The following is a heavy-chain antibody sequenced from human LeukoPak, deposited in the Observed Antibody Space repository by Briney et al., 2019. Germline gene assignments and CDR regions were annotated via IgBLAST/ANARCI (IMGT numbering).Heavy chain of an antibody. D-gene: IGHD3-3*01. CDR2: IYHSGST. CDR3: ARAAYDFWSVPPHQAFDI. Sequence: SQTLSLTCTVSGVSIVSSAYSWSWIRQPPGKGLEWIGYIYHSGSTLYNPSLKSRVTISLDRSKDQLSLRLSSVTAADTAVYYCARAAYDFWSVPPHQAFDIWGQGTMVTVSS. CDR1: GVSIVSSAYS. J-gene: IGHJ3*02. V-gene: IGHV4-30-2*01.